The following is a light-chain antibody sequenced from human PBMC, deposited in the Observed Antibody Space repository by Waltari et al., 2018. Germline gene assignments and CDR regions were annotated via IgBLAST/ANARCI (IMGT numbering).Light chain of an antibody. V-gene: IGLV4-69*01. CDR2: VNSDGSH. CDR1: SGHSSNI. CDR3: QTGGHGTWV. Sequence: QLVLTQSPSASASLGASVKLTCTLSSGHSSNIIAWLQQQPEKGPRYLMKVNSDGSHSKGDGLPERFSGSSSGAERDLTISTVQSEDEADYYCQTGGHGTWVFGGGTKLTVL. J-gene: IGLJ3*02.